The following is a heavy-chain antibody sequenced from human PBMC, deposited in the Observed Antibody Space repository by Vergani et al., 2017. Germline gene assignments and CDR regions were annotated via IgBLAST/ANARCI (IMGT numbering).Heavy chain of an antibody. CDR1: GGAISNSDYH. V-gene: IGHV4-30-4*08. Sequence: QEQLQESGPGLVRPSQTLSLTCTLSGGAISNSDYHWSWIRQTPGKGLEWFVLIDYSGSTSSNPSVRCRLAISVDTSKNHFSLKLDSVTAADTAVYFCAREGHYFYGLDLWGQGTTVTVSS. CDR2: IDYSGST. CDR3: AREGHYFYGLDL. J-gene: IGHJ6*02.